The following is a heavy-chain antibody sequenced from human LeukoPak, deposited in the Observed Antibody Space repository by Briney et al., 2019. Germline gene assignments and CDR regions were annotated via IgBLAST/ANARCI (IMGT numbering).Heavy chain of an antibody. V-gene: IGHV4-39*01. CDR2: IYYSGST. Sequence: SETLSLTCSVSGGSINNKSYYWGWIRQPPGKGLEWIGSIYYSGSTYYNPSLQSRVTISVDTSKSQFSLKLSSVTAADTAVYYCARRSGSGWFDYWGQGTLVTVSS. CDR1: GGSINNKSYY. CDR3: ARRSGSGWFDY. J-gene: IGHJ4*02. D-gene: IGHD6-19*01.